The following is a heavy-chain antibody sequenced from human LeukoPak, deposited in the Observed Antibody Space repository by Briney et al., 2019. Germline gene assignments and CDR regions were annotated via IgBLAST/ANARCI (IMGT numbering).Heavy chain of an antibody. CDR2: INPDSGGT. CDR1: GYTFTGYY. Sequence: ASVKVSCKASGYTFTGYYMHWVRQAPGQGLEWMGWINPDSGGTNYAQKFQGRVTMTRDTSISTAYMELSRLRSDDTAVYYCFPDSSGYYYSYWGQGTLVTVSS. D-gene: IGHD3-22*01. V-gene: IGHV1-2*02. CDR3: FPDSSGYYYSY. J-gene: IGHJ4*02.